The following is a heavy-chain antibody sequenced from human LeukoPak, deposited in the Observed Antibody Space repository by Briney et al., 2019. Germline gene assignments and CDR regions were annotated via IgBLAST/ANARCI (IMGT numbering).Heavy chain of an antibody. J-gene: IGHJ4*02. CDR1: GGTFSSYA. V-gene: IGHV1-69*04. Sequence: GASVIVSCKASGGTFSSYAISWVRQAPGQGLEWRGRIIPILGIANYAQKFQGRVTITADKSTSTAYMELSSLRSEDTAVYYCARYGNGEPPEWGQGTLVTVSS. CDR2: IIPILGIA. D-gene: IGHD4-17*01. CDR3: ARYGNGEPPE.